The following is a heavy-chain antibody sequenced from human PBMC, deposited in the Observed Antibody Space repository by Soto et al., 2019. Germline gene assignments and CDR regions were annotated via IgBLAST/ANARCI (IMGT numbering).Heavy chain of an antibody. CDR1: GYTFTSYD. Sequence: QVLLVQSGAEVKKPGASVKVSCKASGYTFTSYDINWVRQATGQGLEWMGWMNPNSGNTAYAQKFLGRVTMTRNTSISTSYMEQSSLRSEDTAVYYCARERTRGFDPWGQGALVTVSS. CDR2: MNPNSGNT. J-gene: IGHJ5*02. CDR3: ARERTRGFDP. V-gene: IGHV1-8*01.